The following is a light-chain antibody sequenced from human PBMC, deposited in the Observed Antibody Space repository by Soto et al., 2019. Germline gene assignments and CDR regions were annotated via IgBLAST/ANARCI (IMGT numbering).Light chain of an antibody. CDR2: DVT. J-gene: IGLJ1*01. V-gene: IGLV2-14*03. Sequence: QSVLTQPASVSGSPGQSITISCTGTSNDVGGFNYVSWYQQLPGKAPKLVIYDVTHRTSGVSDRFSGSRSGNTASLTISGLQAEDEADYYCTSFTSGSTPXVLGTGTKVTVL. CDR1: SNDVGGFNY. CDR3: TSFTSGSTPXV.